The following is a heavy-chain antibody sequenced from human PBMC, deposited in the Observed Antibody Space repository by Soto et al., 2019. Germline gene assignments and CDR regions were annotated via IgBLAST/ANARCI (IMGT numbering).Heavy chain of an antibody. Sequence: SEPMPLTCAVSGDSISSGGYSWSWIQQPPGKGLEWIGYIYHSGSSYYNPSLKSRVTISLDRSKNQFSLNLTSVTAADTAVYYCARFYGDYVNWFDPWGQGTLVTVSS. D-gene: IGHD4-17*01. CDR1: GDSISSGGYS. CDR2: IYHSGSS. CDR3: ARFYGDYVNWFDP. J-gene: IGHJ5*02. V-gene: IGHV4-30-2*01.